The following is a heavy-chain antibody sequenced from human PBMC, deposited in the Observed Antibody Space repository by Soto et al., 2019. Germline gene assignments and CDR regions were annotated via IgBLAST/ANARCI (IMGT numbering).Heavy chain of an antibody. Sequence: GGSLRLSCAASGFTFSSYAMSWVRQAPGKGLEWVSAISGSGGSTYYADSVKGRFTISRDNSKNTLYLQMNSLRAEDTAVYYCAKEMDPVHYYDSSRALGESWFDPWGQGTLVTVSS. CDR1: GFTFSSYA. D-gene: IGHD3-22*01. J-gene: IGHJ5*02. CDR2: ISGSGGST. V-gene: IGHV3-23*01. CDR3: AKEMDPVHYYDSSRALGESWFDP.